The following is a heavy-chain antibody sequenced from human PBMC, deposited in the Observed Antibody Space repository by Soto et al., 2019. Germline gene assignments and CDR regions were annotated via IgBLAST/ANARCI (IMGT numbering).Heavy chain of an antibody. CDR1: GFTFSGSA. J-gene: IGHJ4*02. D-gene: IGHD6-13*01. CDR3: ARPRSTWYYDY. V-gene: IGHV3-73*02. CDR2: IRSKTNNYAT. Sequence: EVQLVESGGGLVQPGGSLKVSCAASGFTFSGSAMHWVRQASGKGLEWVGRIRSKTNNYATAYAASVRGRFTISRDDSKNTVSLQTNSLKIEDTAVYYCARPRSTWYYDYWGQGTLVTVSS.